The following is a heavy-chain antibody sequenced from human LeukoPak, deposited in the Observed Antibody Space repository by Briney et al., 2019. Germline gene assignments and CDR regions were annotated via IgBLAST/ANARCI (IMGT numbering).Heavy chain of an antibody. J-gene: IGHJ6*02. CDR3: ARDSGVYGMDV. V-gene: IGHV4-59*12. D-gene: IGHD1-26*01. CDR1: GGSISSYY. CDR2: IYYSGST. Sequence: SETLSLTCTVSGGSISSYYWSWIRQPPGKGLEWIGYIYYSGSTNYNPSLKSRVTISVDTSKNQFSLKLSSVSGADTAVYYCARDSGVYGMDVWGQGTTVTVSS.